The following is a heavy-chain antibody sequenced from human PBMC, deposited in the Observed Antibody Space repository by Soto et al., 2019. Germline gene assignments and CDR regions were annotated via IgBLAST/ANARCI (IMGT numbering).Heavy chain of an antibody. CDR3: ARAIKRPGYSSGWYSNYYYGMDV. V-gene: IGHV4-39*07. D-gene: IGHD6-19*01. CDR2: IYYSGST. CDR1: GGSISSSSYY. J-gene: IGHJ6*02. Sequence: PSETLSLTCTVSGGSISSSSYYWGWIRQPPGKGLEWIGSIYYSGSTYYNPSLKSRVTISVDKSKNQFSLKLSSVTAADTVVYYCARAIKRPGYSSGWYSNYYYGMDVWDQGTTVTVPS.